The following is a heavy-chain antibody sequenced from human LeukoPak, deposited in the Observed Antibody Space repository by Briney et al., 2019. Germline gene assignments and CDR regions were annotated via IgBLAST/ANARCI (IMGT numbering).Heavy chain of an antibody. Sequence: GESLKISCKVFGYNFTTYWIGWVRQLPGKGLEWMGIIYPGDSDTSYSPSFQGQVTISADKSISTAYLQWSSLKASDTAMYYRARSDSSGTARGIQYWGQGTLVTVSS. J-gene: IGHJ1*01. V-gene: IGHV5-51*01. CDR1: GYNFTTYW. CDR3: ARSDSSGTARGIQY. CDR2: IYPGDSDT. D-gene: IGHD3-22*01.